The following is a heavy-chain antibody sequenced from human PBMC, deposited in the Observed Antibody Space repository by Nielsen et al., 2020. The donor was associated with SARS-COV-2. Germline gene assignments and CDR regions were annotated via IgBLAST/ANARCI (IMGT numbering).Heavy chain of an antibody. J-gene: IGHJ6*02. D-gene: IGHD6-13*01. V-gene: IGHV3-30*03. CDR3: AREAIAAAGYYYYGMDV. CDR1: GFTFSSYG. Sequence: GGSLRLSCAASGFTFSSYGMHWVRQAPGKGLEWVAVISYDGGNKYYADSVKGRFTISRDNSKNSLYLQMNSLGAEDTAVYYCAREAIAAAGYYYYGMDVWGQGTTVTVSS. CDR2: ISYDGGNK.